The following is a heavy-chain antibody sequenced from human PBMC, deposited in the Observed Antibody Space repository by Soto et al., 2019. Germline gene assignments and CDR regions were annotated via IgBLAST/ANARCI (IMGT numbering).Heavy chain of an antibody. J-gene: IGHJ1*01. D-gene: IGHD2-15*01. CDR2: IYYSGST. CDR3: ARDGCSGGSCYLFQH. V-gene: IGHV4-59*01. CDR1: GGSISSYY. Sequence: PSETLSLTCTVSGGSISSYYWSWIRQPPGKGLEWIGYIYYSGSTNYNPSLKSRVTISVDTSKNQFSLKLSSVTAVDTAVYYCARDGCSGGSCYLFQHWGQGTLVTVSS.